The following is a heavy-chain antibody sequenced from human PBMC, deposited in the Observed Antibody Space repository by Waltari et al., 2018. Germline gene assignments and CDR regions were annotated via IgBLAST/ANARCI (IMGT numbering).Heavy chain of an antibody. CDR3: ATYRWLGY. J-gene: IGHJ4*02. CDR1: EFTVSNFW. V-gene: IGHV3-7*03. Sequence: EVQLVESGGGLVQPGGSLRLSCAVSEFTVSNFWMTWVRQAPGRGLEWVANINHAGSEKNYVDSVKGRFIISRDNARNSLYLQMNSLRAEDTAVYYCATYRWLGYWGQGTLVTVSS. D-gene: IGHD3-10*01. CDR2: INHAGSEK.